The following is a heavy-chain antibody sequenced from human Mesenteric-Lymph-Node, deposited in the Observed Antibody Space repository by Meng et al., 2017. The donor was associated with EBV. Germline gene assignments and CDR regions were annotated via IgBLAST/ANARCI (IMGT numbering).Heavy chain of an antibody. D-gene: IGHD3-10*01. V-gene: IGHV4-4*02. CDR1: GASSFTSNC. CDR2: VFHSGST. CDR3: VRGLGGSGNYYFDY. J-gene: IGHJ4*02. Sequence: GELTGSGPGLVKPSGTLSLTCAVSGASSFTSNCWSWVRQTPGKGLEWIGEVFHSGSTNYNPSLKSRVTISVDKSKNQFSLEVTSVTAADAAVYYCVRGLGGSGNYYFDYWGQGTLVTVSS.